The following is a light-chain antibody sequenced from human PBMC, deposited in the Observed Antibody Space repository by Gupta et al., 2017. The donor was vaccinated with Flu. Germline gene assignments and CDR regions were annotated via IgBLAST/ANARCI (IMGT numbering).Light chain of an antibody. CDR2: QAS. Sequence: STLSASVGDRVTITCRASQSISSWLAWYQQRPGTAPKLLIYQASSLESGVSSRFSGSGSGTEFTLTISSLQPDDFATYFCQQYNTYSQWTFGQGTKVEIK. J-gene: IGKJ1*01. CDR1: QSISSW. CDR3: QQYNTYSQWT. V-gene: IGKV1-5*03.